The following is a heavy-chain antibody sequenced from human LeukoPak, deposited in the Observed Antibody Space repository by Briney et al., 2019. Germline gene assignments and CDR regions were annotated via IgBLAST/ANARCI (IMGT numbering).Heavy chain of an antibody. CDR1: GYTFISYG. V-gene: IGHV1-69*13. J-gene: IGHJ4*02. Sequence: SVKVSCKASGYTFISYGISWVRQAPGQGLEWMGGIIPIFGTANYAQKFQGRVTITADESTSTAYMELSSLRSEDTAVYYCARGIRGGNTAYWGQGTLVTVSS. CDR2: IIPIFGTA. CDR3: ARGIRGGNTAY. D-gene: IGHD4-23*01.